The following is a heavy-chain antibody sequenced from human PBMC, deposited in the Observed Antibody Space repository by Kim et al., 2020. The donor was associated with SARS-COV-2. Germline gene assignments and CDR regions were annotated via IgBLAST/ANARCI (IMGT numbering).Heavy chain of an antibody. J-gene: IGHJ4*02. D-gene: IGHD3-22*01. CDR3: GRSGGSSGYKVDY. V-gene: IGHV3-48*02. CDR2: ISSSSTI. CDR1: RFTFSSFS. Sequence: GGSLRLSCAASRFTFSSFSMNWVRQAPGKGLEWVSFISSSSTIYYEDSVKGRFTISRDNAKNSLYLEMNSLRDEDTAVYYCGRSGGSSGYKVDYWGQGTLVTVSS.